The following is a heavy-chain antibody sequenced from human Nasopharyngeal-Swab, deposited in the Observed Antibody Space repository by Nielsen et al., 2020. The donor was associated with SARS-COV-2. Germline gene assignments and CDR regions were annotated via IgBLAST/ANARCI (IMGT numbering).Heavy chain of an antibody. CDR2: ISGSGGST. D-gene: IGHD3-16*01. CDR1: GFTFSSYA. Sequence: GESLKISCAASGFTFSSYAMSWVRQAPGKGLEWVLAISGSGGSTYYADSVKGRFTISRDNSKNTLYLQMNSLRAEDTAVYYCAKRPTGSTFGDWGQGTLVTVSS. J-gene: IGHJ4*02. CDR3: AKRPTGSTFGD. V-gene: IGHV3-23*01.